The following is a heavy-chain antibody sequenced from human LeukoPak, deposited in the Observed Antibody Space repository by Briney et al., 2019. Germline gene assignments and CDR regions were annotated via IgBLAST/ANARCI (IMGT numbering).Heavy chain of an antibody. CDR2: IYTSGST. V-gene: IGHV4-4*07. CDR1: GGSISSYY. CDR3: ARGGGSQRYYYYYMDV. J-gene: IGHJ6*03. Sequence: SETLSLTCTVSGGSISSYYWSWLRQPAGKGLEWIGRIYTSGSTNYNLSLKSRVTMSVDTSRNQFSLKLSSVTAADTAVYYCARGGGSQRYYYYYMDVWGKGTAVTVSS. D-gene: IGHD1-26*01.